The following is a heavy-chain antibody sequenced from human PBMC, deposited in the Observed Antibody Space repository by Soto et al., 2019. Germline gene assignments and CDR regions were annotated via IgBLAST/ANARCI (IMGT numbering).Heavy chain of an antibody. CDR2: ITNINIRM. CDR3: ARDFVAVAAFDI. J-gene: IGHJ3*02. Sequence: GGSLRLSCEVSGFNFNDYHMSWIRQAPGKGLEWVSHITNINIRMYYADSVKGRFTISRDNAKKSLYLQMDSLRAEDTAVYYCARDFVAVAAFDIWGQGTMVTVSS. V-gene: IGHV3-11*04. CDR1: GFNFNDYH. D-gene: IGHD6-19*01.